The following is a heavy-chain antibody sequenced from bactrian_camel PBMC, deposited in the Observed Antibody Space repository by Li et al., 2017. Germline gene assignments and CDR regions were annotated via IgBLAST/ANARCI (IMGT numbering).Heavy chain of an antibody. J-gene: IGHJ4*01. CDR1: ETRYC. Sequence: QVQLVESGGGLVQPGQSLRLTCTFSETRYCMGWFRQPPGKDREGVAVMDSLGRTKYADSVNGRFTISKGNRKTILYLEMHNLKPEDTGVYYCAGEQYGGCRASAAIGVWGQGTQVTVS. CDR3: AGEQYGGCRASAAIGV. D-gene: IGHD3*01. CDR2: MDSLGRT. V-gene: IGHV3S53*01.